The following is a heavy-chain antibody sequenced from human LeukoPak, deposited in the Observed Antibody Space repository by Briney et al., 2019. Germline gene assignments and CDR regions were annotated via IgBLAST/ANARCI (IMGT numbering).Heavy chain of an antibody. CDR3: AKVLAGYSSSFKHDAFDI. CDR2: MNPNSGNT. V-gene: IGHV1-8*01. CDR1: GYTFTSYD. Sequence: ASVKVSCKASGYTFTSYDINWARQATGQGLEWMGWMNPNSGNTGYAQKFQGRVTMTRNTSISTAYMELSSLRAEDTALYYCAKVLAGYSSSFKHDAFDIWGQGTMVTVSS. J-gene: IGHJ3*02. D-gene: IGHD6-13*01.